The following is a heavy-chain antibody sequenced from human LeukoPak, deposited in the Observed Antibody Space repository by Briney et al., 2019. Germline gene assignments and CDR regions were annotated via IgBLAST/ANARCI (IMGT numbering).Heavy chain of an antibody. Sequence: SQTLSLTCTVSGGSISSGGYYWSWIRQHPGKGLEWIGYIYYSGSTYYNPSLKSRVTISVDTCKNQFSLKLSSVTAADTAVYYCARDRLATNTGWFDPWGQGTLVTVSS. V-gene: IGHV4-31*03. J-gene: IGHJ5*02. CDR3: ARDRLATNTGWFDP. CDR2: IYYSGST. CDR1: GGSISSGGYY. D-gene: IGHD4-17*01.